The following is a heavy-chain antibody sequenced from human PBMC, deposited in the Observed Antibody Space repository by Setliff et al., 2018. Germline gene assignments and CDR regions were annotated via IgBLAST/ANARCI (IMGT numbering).Heavy chain of an antibody. V-gene: IGHV4-59*02. CDR2: ISYSGIT. D-gene: IGHD1-1*01. CDR3: VREGYSEYFQD. Sequence: SETLSLTCNVSGASVSSHYWDWIRQPPGKGLEWIGFISYSGITTYNVSLKSRVSISVDTSKNQLSLTLSSVTAADTAVYYCVREGYSEYFQDWVPETLLVTVSS. CDR1: GASVSSHY. J-gene: IGHJ1*01.